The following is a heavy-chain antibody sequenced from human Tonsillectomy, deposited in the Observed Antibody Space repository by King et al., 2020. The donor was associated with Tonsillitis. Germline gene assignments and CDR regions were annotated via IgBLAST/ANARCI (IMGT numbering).Heavy chain of an antibody. J-gene: IGHJ4*02. CDR1: GDSISGGGYY. D-gene: IGHD1-1*01. Sequence: VQLQESGPGLVKPSQTLSLTCTVSGDSISGGGYYWSWIRQPAGKGLEWIGRIYSSRVTEFSPSLKSRVTMSVDTSKNQFSLELNSMTAADTAVYFCASRAYDGIDYWGQGTLVTVSS. CDR3: ASRAYDGIDY. V-gene: IGHV4-61*02. CDR2: IYSSRVT.